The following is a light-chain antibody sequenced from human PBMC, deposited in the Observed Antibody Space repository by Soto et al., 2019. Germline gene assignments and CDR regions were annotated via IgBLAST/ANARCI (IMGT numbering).Light chain of an antibody. V-gene: IGLV2-14*01. CDR3: SSYTSSTTVL. Sequence: QSALTQPASVSGSPGQSVTISCTGTSSDVGGYNYVSWYQQHPGKAPKLLIYEVTNRPSGVSNRFAASKSGNTASLTISGLQTEDEAHYYCSSYTSSTTVLFGGGTKVTVL. CDR2: EVT. J-gene: IGLJ2*01. CDR1: SSDVGGYNY.